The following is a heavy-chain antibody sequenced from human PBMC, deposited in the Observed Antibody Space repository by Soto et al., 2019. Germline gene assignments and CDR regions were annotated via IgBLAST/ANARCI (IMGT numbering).Heavy chain of an antibody. CDR2: ISTKNGDT. Sequence: QVQLVQSGAEVKKPGASVTVSCKASGYTFTSLGLSWVRQAPGQGLEWMGWISTKNGDTKYAQKLQDRVIMTTDTPTSTAYMEVRSLRSDDTAVYYCARVNDFRSGFPLDYWGQGTPVTVSS. V-gene: IGHV1-18*01. D-gene: IGHD3-3*01. CDR1: GYTFTSLG. J-gene: IGHJ4*02. CDR3: ARVNDFRSGFPLDY.